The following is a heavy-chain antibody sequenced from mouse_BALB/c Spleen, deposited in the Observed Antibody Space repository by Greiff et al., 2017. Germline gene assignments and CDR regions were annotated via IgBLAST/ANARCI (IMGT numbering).Heavy chain of an antibody. D-gene: IGHD1-1*02. CDR1: GYTFTSYW. J-gene: IGHJ4*01. V-gene: IGHV1S81*02. CDR2: INPSNGRT. CDR3: ARRGLYCAMDY. Sequence: VQLQQPGAELVKPGASVKLSCKASGYTFTSYWMHWVKQRPGQGLEWIGEINPSNGRTNYNEKFKSKATLTVDKSSSTAYMQLSSLTSEDSAVYYCARRGLYCAMDYWGQGTSVTVSA.